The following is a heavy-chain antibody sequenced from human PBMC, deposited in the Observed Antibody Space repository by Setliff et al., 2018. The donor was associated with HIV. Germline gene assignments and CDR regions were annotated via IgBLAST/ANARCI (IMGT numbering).Heavy chain of an antibody. Sequence: SVKVSCKASGDTFSNYAITWVRQAPGQGLEWMGGINPLFGTTNYAHNFQGRLTITTDQIMSTAYMELTSLKSEDTAVYYCARRKDRFGEFVVDYWGQGTLVTVSS. J-gene: IGHJ4*02. CDR1: GDTFSNYA. CDR3: ARRKDRFGEFVVDY. CDR2: INPLFGTT. V-gene: IGHV1-69*05. D-gene: IGHD3-10*01.